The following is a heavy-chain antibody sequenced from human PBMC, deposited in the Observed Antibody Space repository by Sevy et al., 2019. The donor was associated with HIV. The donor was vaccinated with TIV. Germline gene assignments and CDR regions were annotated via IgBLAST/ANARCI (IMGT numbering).Heavy chain of an antibody. Sequence: GESLKISCKGSGYSFTSYWIGWVRQMPGKGLEWMGIIYPGDSDTRYSPSFQGKVPISADKSSSTAYLQWSSLKASDTVMYYCARGGHYYDSSGRNWFDPWGQGTLVTVSS. J-gene: IGHJ5*02. CDR3: ARGGHYYDSSGRNWFDP. V-gene: IGHV5-51*01. CDR2: IYPGDSDT. D-gene: IGHD3-22*01. CDR1: GYSFTSYW.